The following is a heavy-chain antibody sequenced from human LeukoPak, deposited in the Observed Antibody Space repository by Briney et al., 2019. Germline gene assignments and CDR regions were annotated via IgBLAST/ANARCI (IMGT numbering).Heavy chain of an antibody. CDR3: ARDPPRDYDILTGLPFDP. D-gene: IGHD3-9*01. J-gene: IGHJ5*02. CDR1: GFTFSDYY. CDR2: ISSSGSTI. Sequence: PGGSLRLSCAASGFTFSDYYMSWIRQAPGKGLEWVSYISSSGSTIYYADSVKGRFTISGDNAKNSLYLQMNSLRAEDTAVYYCARDPPRDYDILTGLPFDPWGQGTLVTVSS. V-gene: IGHV3-11*04.